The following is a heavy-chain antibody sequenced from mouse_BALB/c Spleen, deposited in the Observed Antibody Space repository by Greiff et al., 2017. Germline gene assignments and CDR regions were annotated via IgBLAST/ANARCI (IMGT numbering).Heavy chain of an antibody. V-gene: IGHV5-17*02. Sequence: EVQGVESGGGLVKPGGSLKLSCAASGFTFSSFGMHWVRQAPEKGLEWVAYISSGSSTIYYADTVKGRFTISRDNPKNTLFLQMTSLRSEDTAMYYCARSRGNYWFAYWGQGTLVTVSA. D-gene: IGHD2-1*01. CDR3: ARSRGNYWFAY. J-gene: IGHJ3*01. CDR1: GFTFSSFG. CDR2: ISSGSSTI.